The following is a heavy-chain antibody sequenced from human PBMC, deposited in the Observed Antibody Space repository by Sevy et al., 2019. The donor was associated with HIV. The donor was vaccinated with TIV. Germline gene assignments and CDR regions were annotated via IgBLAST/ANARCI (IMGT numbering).Heavy chain of an antibody. Sequence: SETLSLTCTVSGGSISSGSYYWSWIRQPAGKGLEWIGRIYTSGSTNYNPSLKSRVTISVDTSKNQFSLKLSSVTAADTAVYYCARGGGGPILTGPHQDAFDIWGQGTMVTVSS. V-gene: IGHV4-61*02. D-gene: IGHD3-9*01. CDR3: ARGGGGPILTGPHQDAFDI. CDR1: GGSISSGSYY. J-gene: IGHJ3*02. CDR2: IYTSGST.